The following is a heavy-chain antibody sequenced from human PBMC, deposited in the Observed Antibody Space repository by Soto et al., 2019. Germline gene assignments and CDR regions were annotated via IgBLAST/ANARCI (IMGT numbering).Heavy chain of an antibody. CDR1: GYTFTSYD. Sequence: ASVKVSCKASGYTFTSYDINWVRQATGQGLEWMGWMNPNSGNTGYAQKFQGRVTMTRNTSISTAYMELSSLRSEDTAVYYCARAAGYDHYYYYMDVWAKRTTVTVSS. V-gene: IGHV1-8*01. CDR3: ARAAGYDHYYYYMDV. J-gene: IGHJ6*03. D-gene: IGHD3-9*01. CDR2: MNPNSGNT.